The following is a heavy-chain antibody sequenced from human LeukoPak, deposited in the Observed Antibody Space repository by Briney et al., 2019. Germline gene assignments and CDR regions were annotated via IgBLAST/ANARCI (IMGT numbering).Heavy chain of an antibody. J-gene: IGHJ4*02. D-gene: IGHD4-23*01. CDR2: IYYSGST. V-gene: IGHV4-59*08. Sequence: SETLSLTCTVSGGSISSYYWSWIRQPPGKGLEWIGYIYYSGSTNYNPSLKSRVTISVDTSKNQFSLKLSSVTAADTVVYYCASLGGNSEGYWGQGTLVTVSS. CDR3: ASLGGNSEGY. CDR1: GGSISSYY.